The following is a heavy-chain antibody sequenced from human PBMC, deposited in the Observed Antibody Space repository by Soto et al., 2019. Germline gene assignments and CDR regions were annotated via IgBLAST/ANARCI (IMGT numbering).Heavy chain of an antibody. CDR2: IRTRSNSYAT. CDR1: GLSFSDSG. CDR3: TRLHFIVEPGINY. D-gene: IGHD6-13*01. V-gene: IGHV3-73*02. J-gene: IGHJ4*02. Sequence: EVQLVESGGGLVQPGGSLTLSCAASGLSFSDSGIHWVRQASGKGLEWVGRIRTRSNSYATAYAASVKGRFTISRDDSKNTAYLQMNSLKTEDTAVYYCTRLHFIVEPGINYWDQGTLVTVSS.